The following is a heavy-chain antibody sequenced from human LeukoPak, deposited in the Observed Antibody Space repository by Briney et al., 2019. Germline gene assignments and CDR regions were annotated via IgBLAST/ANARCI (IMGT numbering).Heavy chain of an antibody. V-gene: IGHV3-23*01. J-gene: IGHJ3*02. CDR2: ISGGSSGST. D-gene: IGHD3-10*01. CDR3: AKDLKYYYGSGSYVDI. Sequence: GGSLRLSCAASGFTFSDYAMSWVRQAPGKGLEWLSVISGGSSGSTYYADSVTGRFTVSRDNSKNTLYLQMNSLRAEDTAVYYCAKDLKYYYGSGSYVDIWGQGTMVTVSS. CDR1: GFTFSDYA.